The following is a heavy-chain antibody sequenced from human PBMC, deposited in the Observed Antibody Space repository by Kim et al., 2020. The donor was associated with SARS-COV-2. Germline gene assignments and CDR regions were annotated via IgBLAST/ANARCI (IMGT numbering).Heavy chain of an antibody. Sequence: ASVKVSCKASGYTFTSYAMNWVRQAPGQGLEWMGWINTNTGNPTYAQGFTGRFVFSLDTSVSTAYLQISSLKAEDTAVYYCARDFIPPSIPRDGSEPPEPYNWFDPWGQGTLVTVSS. D-gene: IGHD3-10*01. CDR2: INTNTGNP. V-gene: IGHV7-4-1*02. CDR1: GYTFTSYA. J-gene: IGHJ5*02. CDR3: ARDFIPPSIPRDGSEPPEPYNWFDP.